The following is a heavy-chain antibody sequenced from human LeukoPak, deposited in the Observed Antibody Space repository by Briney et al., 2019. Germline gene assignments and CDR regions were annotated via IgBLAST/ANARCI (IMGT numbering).Heavy chain of an antibody. V-gene: IGHV3-21*04. CDR2: ISSSSSYI. CDR1: GFTFSSYE. D-gene: IGHD1-14*01. Sequence: GGSLRLSCAASGFTFSSYEMHWVRQAPGKGLDWVSSISSSSSYIYYADSVKGRFTISRDNAKNSLYLQMNSLNAQDTAVYYCARDQTGHWGQGTLVTVSS. J-gene: IGHJ4*02. CDR3: ARDQTGH.